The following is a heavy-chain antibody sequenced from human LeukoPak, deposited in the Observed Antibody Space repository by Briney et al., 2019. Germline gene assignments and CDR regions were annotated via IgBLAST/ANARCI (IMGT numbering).Heavy chain of an antibody. D-gene: IGHD3-10*01. J-gene: IGHJ5*02. CDR1: GYSFADYY. Sequence: ASVKVSCKASGYSFADYYMHWVRQAPGPGLEWMGWIKPNSGGTRSAQKFQGRVTMTRDTSISTAYMELSSLRYDDTAVYYCATNILVRGIINWFDPWGQGTLVTVSS. CDR2: IKPNSGGT. V-gene: IGHV1-2*02. CDR3: ATNILVRGIINWFDP.